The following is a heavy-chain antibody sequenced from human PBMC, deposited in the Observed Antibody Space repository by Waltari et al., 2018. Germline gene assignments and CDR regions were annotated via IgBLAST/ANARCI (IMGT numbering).Heavy chain of an antibody. D-gene: IGHD3-10*01. Sequence: QVQLQQWGAGLLKPSQTLSLTCTVSGGSISSGDYYWSWIRQPPGKGLEWIGYIYYSGSTYYNPSLKSRVTISVDTSKNQFSLKLSSVTAADTAVYYCARLYYYGSGSFDYWGQGTLVTVSS. V-gene: IGHV4-30-4*08. J-gene: IGHJ4*02. CDR3: ARLYYYGSGSFDY. CDR2: IYYSGST. CDR1: GGSISSGDYY.